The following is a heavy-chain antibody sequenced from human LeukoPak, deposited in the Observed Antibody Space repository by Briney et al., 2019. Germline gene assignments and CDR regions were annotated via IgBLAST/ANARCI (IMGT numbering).Heavy chain of an antibody. V-gene: IGHV4-39*07. CDR2: ICYSGST. Sequence: SETLSLTCTVSGGSISSSSYYWGWIRQPPGKGLEWIGSICYSGSTYYNPSLKSRVTISVDTSKNQFSLKLSSVTAADTAVYYCARDAMYCSGGSCYYFDYWGQGTLVTVSS. CDR3: ARDAMYCSGGSCYYFDY. J-gene: IGHJ4*02. CDR1: GGSISSSSYY. D-gene: IGHD2-15*01.